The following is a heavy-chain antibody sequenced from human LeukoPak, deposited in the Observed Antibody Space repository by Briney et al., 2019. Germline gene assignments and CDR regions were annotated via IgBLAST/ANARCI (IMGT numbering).Heavy chain of an antibody. CDR2: IYPGDSDT. J-gene: IGHJ4*02. V-gene: IGHV5-51*01. CDR3: ARGYCSGGSCYGFDY. D-gene: IGHD2-15*01. Sequence: GESLKISCKGSGYSFTSYWIGWVRQMPGKGLEWMGIIYPGDSDTRYSPSFQGQVTISADKSISTAYLQWSSLKASETAMYYCARGYCSGGSCYGFDYWGQGTLVTVSS. CDR1: GYSFTSYW.